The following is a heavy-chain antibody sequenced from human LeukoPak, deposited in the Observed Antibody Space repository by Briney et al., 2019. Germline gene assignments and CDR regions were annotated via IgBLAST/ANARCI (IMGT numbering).Heavy chain of an antibody. CDR1: GGSFSGYY. Sequence: SETLSLTCAVYGGSFSGYYCSGIRQPPGKGLEWVGEIDNRGSRNHNPSLKSRVTISLDTSKNQFSLKLSSVTPADTAVYYCSRALASEGSGSYHYWGQGTLVTVSS. V-gene: IGHV4-34*01. J-gene: IGHJ4*02. CDR3: SRALASEGSGSYHY. CDR2: IDNRGSR. D-gene: IGHD3-10*01.